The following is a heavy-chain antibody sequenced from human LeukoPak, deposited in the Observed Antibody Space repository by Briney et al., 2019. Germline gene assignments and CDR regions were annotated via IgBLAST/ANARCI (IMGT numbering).Heavy chain of an antibody. D-gene: IGHD1-7*01. V-gene: IGHV3-7*01. Sequence: GGSLRLSCTTSGFTLSHYWMNWVRQAPGKGLEWVANIWEDGSQKYYVDSVKGRFTISRDNAKISLYLQMNSLRAEDTAVYYCARGTSTSKIDYWGQGTLVTVSS. CDR2: IWEDGSQK. CDR3: ARGTSTSKIDY. J-gene: IGHJ4*02. CDR1: GFTLSHYW.